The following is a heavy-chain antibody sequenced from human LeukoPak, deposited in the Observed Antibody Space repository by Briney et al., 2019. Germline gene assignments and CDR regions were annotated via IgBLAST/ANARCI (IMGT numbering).Heavy chain of an antibody. Sequence: PGGSLRLSCAASGFTFSSYSMNWVRQAPGKGLEWVSSISSGSSYIYYADSVKGRFTISRDNAKNSLYLQMNSLRAEDTAVYYCAREPSNYGDHYFDYWGQGTLVTVSS. V-gene: IGHV3-21*01. CDR1: GFTFSSYS. D-gene: IGHD4-17*01. CDR2: ISSGSSYI. CDR3: AREPSNYGDHYFDY. J-gene: IGHJ4*02.